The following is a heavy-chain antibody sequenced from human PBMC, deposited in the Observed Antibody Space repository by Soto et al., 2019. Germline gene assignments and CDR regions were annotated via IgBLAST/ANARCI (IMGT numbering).Heavy chain of an antibody. V-gene: IGHV3-33*01. J-gene: IGHJ4*02. CDR2: IWYDGSNK. D-gene: IGHD3-22*01. CDR3: ARGRPSYDSSGYPGAY. CDR1: GFTFSSYG. Sequence: PGGSLRLSCAASGFTFSSYGMHWVRQAPGKGLEWAAVIWYDGSNKYYADSVKGRFTISRDNSKNTLYLQMNSLRAEDTAVYYCARGRPSYDSSGYPGAYWGQGSLVTVSS.